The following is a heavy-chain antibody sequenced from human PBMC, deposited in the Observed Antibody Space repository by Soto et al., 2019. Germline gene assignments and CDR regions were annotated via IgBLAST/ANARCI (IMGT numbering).Heavy chain of an antibody. CDR3: ARGYYDSSGFNWFDP. V-gene: IGHV4-30-2*01. J-gene: IGHJ5*02. Sequence: PSETLSLTCAVSGGSISSGGYSWSWIRQPPGKGLEWIGYIYHSGSTYYNPSLKSRVTISVDRSKNQFSLKLSSVTAADTAVYYCARGYYDSSGFNWFDPWGQGTLVTVS. D-gene: IGHD3-22*01. CDR1: GGSISSGGYS. CDR2: IYHSGST.